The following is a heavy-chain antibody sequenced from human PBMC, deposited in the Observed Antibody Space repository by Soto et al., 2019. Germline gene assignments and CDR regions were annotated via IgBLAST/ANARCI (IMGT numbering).Heavy chain of an antibody. Sequence: QVQLQESGPGLVKPSQTLSLTCTVSGGSISSGYYWSWIRQHPGKGLEWIGYIYYSGSTKYNPSLKRRVTISVDTSKNQFSLKLTSVTAADTAVYYCARESYGGNSAFDSWGQGTLVTVSS. V-gene: IGHV4-31*03. CDR3: ARESYGGNSAFDS. CDR2: IYYSGST. CDR1: GGSISSGYY. J-gene: IGHJ4*02. D-gene: IGHD4-17*01.